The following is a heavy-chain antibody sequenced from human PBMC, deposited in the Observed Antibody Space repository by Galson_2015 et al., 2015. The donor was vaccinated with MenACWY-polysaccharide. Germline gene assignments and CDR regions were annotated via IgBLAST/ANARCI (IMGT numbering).Heavy chain of an antibody. CDR1: GFSISTYW. CDR3: ARGFCSGGTCLRWDDAFDF. CDR2: INSDGSSA. V-gene: IGHV3-74*03. D-gene: IGHD2-15*01. J-gene: IGHJ3*01. Sequence: SLRLSCAASGFSISTYWMHWVRQVPGKGLMWVSRINSDGSSATYADSVRGRLTFSRDNGKNTVYLQLNSLRVEDTAVYYCARGFCSGGTCLRWDDAFDFRGQGTMVIVSS.